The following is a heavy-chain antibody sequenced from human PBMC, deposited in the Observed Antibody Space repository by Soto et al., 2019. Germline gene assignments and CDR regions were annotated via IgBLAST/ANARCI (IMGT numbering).Heavy chain of an antibody. CDR2: ISAYNGNT. D-gene: IGHD3-16*01. J-gene: IGHJ3*02. CDR1: GYTFTSYG. CDR3: STRTTFGAFDI. V-gene: IGHV1-18*01. Sequence: ASVKVSCKASGYTFTSYGIGWVRQAPGQGLEWMGWISAYNGNTNYAQKLQGRVTMTTDTSTSTAYMELRSLRSDDTAVYYCSTRTTFGAFDIWGQGTMVTVSS.